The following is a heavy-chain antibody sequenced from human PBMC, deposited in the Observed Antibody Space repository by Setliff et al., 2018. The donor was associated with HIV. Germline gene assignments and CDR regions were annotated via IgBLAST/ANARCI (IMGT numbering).Heavy chain of an antibody. CDR1: GGSVNDFY. CDR3: ATLDHSGGNFLAY. Sequence: SETLSLTCTVSGGSVNDFYCNWIRQPPGKGPVWIGYIHSSGSTIYNPSLKSRITISLDTSKEQFSLELSSATAADTAVYYCATLDHSGGNFLAYWGRGSLVTVSS. V-gene: IGHV4-4*09. D-gene: IGHD2-21*02. CDR2: IHSSGST. J-gene: IGHJ4*02.